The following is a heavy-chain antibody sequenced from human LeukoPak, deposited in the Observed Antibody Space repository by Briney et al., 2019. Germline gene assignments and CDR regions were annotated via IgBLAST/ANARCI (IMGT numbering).Heavy chain of an antibody. V-gene: IGHV1-69*13. CDR2: IIPIFGTA. Sequence: SVKVSCKASGGTFSSYAISWVRQAPGQGLEWMGGIIPIFGTANYAQKFQGRVTITADESTSTAYMELSSLRSEDTAVYYCAVRGYYYHWFDPWGQGTLVTVSS. CDR1: GGTFSSYA. J-gene: IGHJ5*02. CDR3: AVRGYYYHWFDP. D-gene: IGHD3-22*01.